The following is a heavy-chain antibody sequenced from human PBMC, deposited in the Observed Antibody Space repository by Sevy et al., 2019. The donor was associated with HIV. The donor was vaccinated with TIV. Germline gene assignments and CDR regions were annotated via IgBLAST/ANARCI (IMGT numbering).Heavy chain of an antibody. CDR2: ISGSGGST. CDR3: AKDGGTYYYDSSGRESFYMDV. V-gene: IGHV3-23*01. D-gene: IGHD3-22*01. Sequence: GESLKISCAASGFTFSSYAMSWVRQAPGKGLEWVSAISGSGGSTYYADSVKGRFTISRDNSKNTLYLQMNSLRAEDTAVYYCAKDGGTYYYDSSGRESFYMDVWDKGTTVTVSS. J-gene: IGHJ6*03. CDR1: GFTFSSYA.